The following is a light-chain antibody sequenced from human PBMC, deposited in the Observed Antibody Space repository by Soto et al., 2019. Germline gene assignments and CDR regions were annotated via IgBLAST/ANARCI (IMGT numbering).Light chain of an antibody. CDR3: QQYNNWPGT. Sequence: EFVLTQSPGTLSLSPGERATLSCRASQTVRNNYLAWYLQKPGQAPRLLIYDSSSRATGFPDRFSGSGSGTDFTLTISSLQSEDFAVYYCQQYNNWPGTFGQGTKVDIK. CDR2: DSS. CDR1: QTVRNNY. J-gene: IGKJ1*01. V-gene: IGKV3-20*01.